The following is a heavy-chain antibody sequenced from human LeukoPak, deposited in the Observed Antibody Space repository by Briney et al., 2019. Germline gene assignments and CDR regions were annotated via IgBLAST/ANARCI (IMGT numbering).Heavy chain of an antibody. V-gene: IGHV4-34*01. CDR1: DGSFSGYY. D-gene: IGHD3-3*01. CDR2: INHSGST. J-gene: IGHJ6*02. Sequence: SETLSLTCAVYDGSFSGYYWSWIRQPPGKGLEWIGEINHSGSTNYNPSLKSRVTISVDTSKNQFSLKLSSVTAADTAVYYCARGEAYYDFWSGFGNYYYYGMDVWSQGTTVTASS. CDR3: ARGEAYYDFWSGFGNYYYYGMDV.